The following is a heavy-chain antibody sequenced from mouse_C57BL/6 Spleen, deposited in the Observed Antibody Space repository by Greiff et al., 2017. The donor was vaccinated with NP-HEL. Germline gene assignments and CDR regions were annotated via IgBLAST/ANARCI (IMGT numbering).Heavy chain of an antibody. CDR2: ISYDGSN. J-gene: IGHJ2*01. Sequence: EVKLQESGPGLVQPSQSLSLTCSVTGYSITSGYYWNWIRQFPGNQLEWMGYISYDGSNNYNPSLKNRISITRDTSKNQFFLKLNSVTTEDTATYYCARGGGYDGYYGTFDYWGQGTTLTVSS. CDR1: GYSITSGYY. V-gene: IGHV3-6*01. D-gene: IGHD2-3*01. CDR3: ARGGGYDGYYGTFDY.